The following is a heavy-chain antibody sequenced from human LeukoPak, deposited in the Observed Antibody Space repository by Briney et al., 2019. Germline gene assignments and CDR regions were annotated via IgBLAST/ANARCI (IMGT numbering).Heavy chain of an antibody. CDR2: LSPSSGNT. D-gene: IGHD3-10*01. V-gene: IGHV1-8*01. CDR1: GYSFTSYD. J-gene: IGHJ6*02. Sequence: ASVKVSCKASGYSFTSYDINWVRQAAGQGLEWMGWLSPSSGNTGYAQKFKGRITMTRDTSISTAYMELSSLRSEDTAVYYCARAPSMVRGVIVYYGMDIWGQGTTVTVSS. CDR3: ARAPSMVRGVIVYYGMDI.